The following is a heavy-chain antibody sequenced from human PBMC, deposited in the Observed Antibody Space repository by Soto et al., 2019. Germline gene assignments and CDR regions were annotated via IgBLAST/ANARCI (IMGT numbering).Heavy chain of an antibody. J-gene: IGHJ6*02. V-gene: IGHV4-39*07. D-gene: IGHD2-2*01. CDR1: GGSISSSSYY. CDR2: IYYSGST. Sequence: SETLSLTCTVSGGSISSSSYYWGWIRQPPGKGLEWIGSIYYSGSTYYNPSLKSRVTISVDTSKNQFSLKLSSVTAADTAVYYCAGGILGYCISTSCYLSYYGMDVWGQGTTVTVSS. CDR3: AGGILGYCISTSCYLSYYGMDV.